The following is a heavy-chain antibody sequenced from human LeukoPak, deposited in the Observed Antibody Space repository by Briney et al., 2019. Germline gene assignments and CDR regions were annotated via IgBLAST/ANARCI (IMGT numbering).Heavy chain of an antibody. CDR2: ISAYNGNT. CDR3: ARDLAVAGTLTENYYYYGMDV. V-gene: IGHV1-18*01. CDR1: GYTFTSYG. D-gene: IGHD6-19*01. Sequence: ASVKVSCKASGYTFTSYGISWVRQAPGQGLEWMGWISAYNGNTNYAQKLQGRVTMTTDTSTNTAYMELRSLRSDDTAVYYCARDLAVAGTLTENYYYYGMDVWGQGTTVTVSS. J-gene: IGHJ6*02.